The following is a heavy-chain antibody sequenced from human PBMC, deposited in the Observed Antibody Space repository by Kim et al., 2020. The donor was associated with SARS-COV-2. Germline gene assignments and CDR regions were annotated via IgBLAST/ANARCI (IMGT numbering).Heavy chain of an antibody. D-gene: IGHD3-22*01. CDR3: AKGRARYYYDSSGYYP. CDR2: ISWNSGSI. CDR1: GFTFDDYA. V-gene: IGHV3-9*01. J-gene: IGHJ5*02. Sequence: GGSLRLSCAASGFTFDDYAMHWVRQAPGKGLEWVSGISWNSGSIGYADSVKGRFTISRDNAKNSLYLQMNSMRAEDTALYYCAKGRARYYYDSSGYYPWGQGTLVTVSS.